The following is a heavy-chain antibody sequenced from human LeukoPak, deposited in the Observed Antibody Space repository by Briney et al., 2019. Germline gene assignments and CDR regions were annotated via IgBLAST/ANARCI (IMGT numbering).Heavy chain of an antibody. J-gene: IGHJ3*02. V-gene: IGHV1-46*01. CDR3: ARDCYSNYGFLCAFDI. Sequence: ASVKVSCKASGYTFTSYYMHWVRQAPGQGLEWMGIINPSGGSTSYAQKFQGRVTMTRDTSTSTVYMELSSLRSEDTAVYYCARDCYSNYGFLCAFDIWGQGTMVTVSS. CDR1: GYTFTSYY. CDR2: INPSGGST. D-gene: IGHD4-11*01.